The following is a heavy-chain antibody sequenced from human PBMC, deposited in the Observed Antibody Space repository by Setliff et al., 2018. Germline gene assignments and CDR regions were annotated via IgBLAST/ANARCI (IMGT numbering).Heavy chain of an antibody. CDR1: GGSISGDS. CDR2: SSTSGCT. V-gene: IGHV4-4*08. D-gene: IGHD3-22*01. J-gene: IGHJ5*02. CDR3: ARQGDYDRVDP. Sequence: SETLSLTCTVSGGSISGDSWSWIRQPPGKGLEWIGYSSTSGCTNCNPSLESRVTISVDKSISTAYLQWNSLKASDTAMYYCARQGDYDRVDPWGQGTLVTVSS.